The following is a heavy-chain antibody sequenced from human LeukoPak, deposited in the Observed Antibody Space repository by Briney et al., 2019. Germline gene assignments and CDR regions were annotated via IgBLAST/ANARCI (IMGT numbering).Heavy chain of an antibody. D-gene: IGHD3-3*01. V-gene: IGHV3-23*01. CDR3: AKGEPGSYYDFWSGYSNWFDP. CDR1: GFTFSSYA. CDR2: ISGSGGST. Sequence: GGSLRLSCAASGFTFSSYAMSWVRQAPGKGLEWVSAISGSGGSTYYADSVKGRFTISRDNSKNTLYLQMNSLRAEDTAVYYCAKGEPGSYYDFWSGYSNWFDPWGQGTLVTVSS. J-gene: IGHJ5*02.